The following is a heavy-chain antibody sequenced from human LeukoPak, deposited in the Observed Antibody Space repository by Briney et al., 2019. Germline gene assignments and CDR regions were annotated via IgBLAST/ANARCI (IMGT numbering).Heavy chain of an antibody. J-gene: IGHJ4*02. CDR3: AKDGRYYDSSGLPPHDY. CDR1: GFTFSSYA. D-gene: IGHD3-22*01. CDR2: ISGSGGST. V-gene: IGHV3-23*01. Sequence: PGGSLRLSCAASGFTFSSYAMSWVRQAPGKGLEWVSAISGSGGSTYYADSVKGRFTIFRDNSKNTLYLQMNSLRAEDTAVYYCAKDGRYYDSSGLPPHDYWGQGTLVTVSS.